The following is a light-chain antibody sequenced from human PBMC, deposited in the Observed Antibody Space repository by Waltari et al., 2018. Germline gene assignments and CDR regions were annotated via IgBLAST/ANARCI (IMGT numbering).Light chain of an antibody. CDR3: QQYDNWLGT. V-gene: IGKV3-15*01. Sequence: EMVMTQSPATLSVFPGERATLSCRASQSIRSNLAWYQHKPGQAPRLLIYGASTRATGIPAGFSGSGSGTEFTLTISSLQSEDFAVYFCQQYDNWLGTFGQGTKVEIK. CDR2: GAS. J-gene: IGKJ1*01. CDR1: QSIRSN.